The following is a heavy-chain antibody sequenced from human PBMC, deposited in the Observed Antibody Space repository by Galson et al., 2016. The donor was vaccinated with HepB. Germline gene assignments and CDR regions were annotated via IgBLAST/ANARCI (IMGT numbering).Heavy chain of an antibody. V-gene: IGHV2-70*01. D-gene: IGHD3-22*01. CDR2: IDWEDDK. CDR1: GFSLRTTGMS. CDR3: ARIPYYYDPSGDDAFDI. Sequence: PALVKPTQTLTLTCTFSGFSLRTTGMSVSWIRQPPGKALEWLALIDWEDDKYYSTSLKTRLTISKDTSKNQVVLTMTNMDPVDTATYFCARIPYYYDPSGDDAFDIWGQGTMVTVSS. J-gene: IGHJ3*02.